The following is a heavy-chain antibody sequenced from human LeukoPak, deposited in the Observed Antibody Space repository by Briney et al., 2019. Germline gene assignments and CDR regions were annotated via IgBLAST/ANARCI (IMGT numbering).Heavy chain of an antibody. Sequence: GASVKVSCKASGYTFTSYDINWVRQATGQGLEWMVWMNPNSGNTGYAQKFQGRVTITRNTSISTAYMELSSLRSEDTAVYYCARTAVGHYYYYMDVWGKGTTVTVSS. D-gene: IGHD4-17*01. CDR2: MNPNSGNT. CDR3: ARTAVGHYYYYMDV. J-gene: IGHJ6*03. V-gene: IGHV1-8*03. CDR1: GYTFTSYD.